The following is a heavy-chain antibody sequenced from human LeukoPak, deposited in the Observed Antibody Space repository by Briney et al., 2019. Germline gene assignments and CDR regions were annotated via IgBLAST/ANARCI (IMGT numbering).Heavy chain of an antibody. D-gene: IGHD6-25*01. V-gene: IGHV1-8*03. Sequence: ASVKVSCKASGYTFTSYGISWVRQAPGQGLEWMGWMNPNSGNTGYAQKFQGRVTITRNTSISTAYMELSSLRSEDTAVYYCARGRGSGPDYWGQGTLVTASS. CDR3: ARGRGSGPDY. CDR1: GYTFTSYG. J-gene: IGHJ4*02. CDR2: MNPNSGNT.